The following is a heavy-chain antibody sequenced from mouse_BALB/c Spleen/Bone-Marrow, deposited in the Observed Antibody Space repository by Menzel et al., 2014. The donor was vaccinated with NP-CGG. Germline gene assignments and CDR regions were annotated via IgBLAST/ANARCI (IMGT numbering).Heavy chain of an antibody. CDR1: GYTFTNYY. CDR2: IYPGNVNS. CDR3: AREADWNFDY. D-gene: IGHD2-13*01. J-gene: IGHJ2*01. Sequence: QVQLQQSGPELVKPGASVRISCRASGYTFTNYYIHWVKQMPGQGLEWIGWIYPGNVNSKYNEKFKGKATLTADKSSSTAYMQLSSLTSEDSAVYFCAREADWNFDYWGQGTPLTVS. V-gene: IGHV1S56*01.